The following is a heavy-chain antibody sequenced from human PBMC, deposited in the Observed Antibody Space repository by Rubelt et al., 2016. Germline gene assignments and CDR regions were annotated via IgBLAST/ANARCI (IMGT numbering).Heavy chain of an antibody. J-gene: IGHJ4*02. D-gene: IGHD2-2*01. V-gene: IGHV1-69*04. Sequence: LVQSGAEVKKPGSSVKVSYKASGGTFSSYAISWVRQAPGQGLEWMGRIIPILGIANYAQKFQGRVTITADKSTSTAYMELSSLRSEDTAVYYCATGIVVVPAHVPSRDYWGQGTLVTVSS. CDR2: IIPILGIA. CDR3: ATGIVVVPAHVPSRDY. CDR1: GGTFSSYA.